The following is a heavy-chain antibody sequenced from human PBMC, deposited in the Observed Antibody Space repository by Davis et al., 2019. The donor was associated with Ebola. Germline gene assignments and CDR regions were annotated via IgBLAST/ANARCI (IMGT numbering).Heavy chain of an antibody. CDR3: ARGPSTGNSFSY. CDR1: GFTFSTYW. J-gene: IGHJ4*02. D-gene: IGHD6-13*01. Sequence: GGSLSLPCAASGFTFSTYWMTWVRQAPGKGLEWVANIKQDGSEKYYVDSVEGRFTISRDNAKNSLYLQMNSLRAEDTAVYYCARGPSTGNSFSYWGQGTLATVSS. V-gene: IGHV3-7*01. CDR2: IKQDGSEK.